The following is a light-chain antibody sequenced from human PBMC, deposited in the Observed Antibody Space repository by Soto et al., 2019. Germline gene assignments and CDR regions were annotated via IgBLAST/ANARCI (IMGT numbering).Light chain of an antibody. V-gene: IGKV3-20*01. Sequence: EIVLTQSPGTLSLSPGERATLSCRASQTVSRNLAWYQQRPGQAPRLLIYGASSRPTGIPDRFSGSGSGTDFTLTISRLEPEDFAVYYCQQYGSSSTFGQGTRLEIK. CDR1: QTVSRN. CDR3: QQYGSSST. J-gene: IGKJ5*01. CDR2: GAS.